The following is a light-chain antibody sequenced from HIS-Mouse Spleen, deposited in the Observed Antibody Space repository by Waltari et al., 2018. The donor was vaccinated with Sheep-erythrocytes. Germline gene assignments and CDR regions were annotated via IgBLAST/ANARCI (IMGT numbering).Light chain of an antibody. CDR2: EGS. V-gene: IGLV2-23*01. CDR3: CSYAGSSTPWV. CDR1: SSGVGSYNL. Sequence: QSALTQPASVSGSPGQSITISCTGTSSGVGSYNLGSWSQQHPGKAPKLMIYEGSKRPSGVSNRFSGSKSGNTASLTISGLQAEDEADYYCCSYAGSSTPWVFGGGTKLTVL. J-gene: IGLJ3*02.